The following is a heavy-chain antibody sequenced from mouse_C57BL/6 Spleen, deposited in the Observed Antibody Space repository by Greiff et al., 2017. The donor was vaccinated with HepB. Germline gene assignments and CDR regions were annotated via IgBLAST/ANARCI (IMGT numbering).Heavy chain of an antibody. CDR3: ASYYANAWLAY. CDR1: GYSITSGYY. J-gene: IGHJ3*01. D-gene: IGHD2-1*01. CDR2: ISYDGSN. V-gene: IGHV3-6*01. Sequence: EVKLQESGPGLVKPSQSLSLTCSVTGYSITSGYYWNWIRQFPGNKLEWMGYISYDGSNNYNPSLKNRISITRDTSKNQFFLKLNSVTTEDTATYYCASYYANAWLAYWGQGTLVTVSA.